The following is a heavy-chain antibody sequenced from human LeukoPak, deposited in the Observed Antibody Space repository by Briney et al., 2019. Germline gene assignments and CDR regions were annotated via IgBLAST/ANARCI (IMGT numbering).Heavy chain of an antibody. J-gene: IGHJ4*02. Sequence: PGGSLRLSCAASGFTFSSYGMHWVRQAPGKGLEWVAVISYDGSNKYYADSVKGRFTISRDNSKNTLYLQMNSLRAEDTAVYYCASSYLYCSSTSCYHFDYWGQGTLVTVSS. CDR1: GFTFSSYG. CDR3: ASSYLYCSSTSCYHFDY. D-gene: IGHD2-2*01. V-gene: IGHV3-30*03. CDR2: ISYDGSNK.